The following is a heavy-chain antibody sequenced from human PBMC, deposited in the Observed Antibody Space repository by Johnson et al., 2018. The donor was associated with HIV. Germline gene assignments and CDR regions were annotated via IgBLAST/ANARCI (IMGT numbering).Heavy chain of an antibody. Sequence: QVQLVESGGGVVQPGRSLRLSCAASGFTFSDYAMHWVRQAPGKGLEWVAVISYDGSNKYYADSVKGRFTISRDNSKNTLYLQMNSLRAEDTAGYYCASLYSVYDNDAFDIWGQGTMVTVSS. CDR2: ISYDGSNK. CDR1: GFTFSDYA. CDR3: ASLYSVYDNDAFDI. J-gene: IGHJ3*02. D-gene: IGHD5/OR15-5a*01. V-gene: IGHV3-30-3*01.